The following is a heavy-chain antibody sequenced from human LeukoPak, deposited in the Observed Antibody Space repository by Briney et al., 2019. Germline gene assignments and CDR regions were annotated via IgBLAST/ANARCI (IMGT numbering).Heavy chain of an antibody. V-gene: IGHV4-39*07. J-gene: IGHJ4*02. CDR1: GGSISSSSYH. Sequence: SETLSLTCTVSGGSISSSSYHWGWIRQPPGKGLEWIGSIYYSGTTYYNPSLKSRVTISIDTSKNQFSLKLRSVTAADTAVYYCAREALLGLQLWFPWGQGNLATVSS. CDR2: IYYSGTT. CDR3: AREALLGLQLWFP. D-gene: IGHD5-18*01.